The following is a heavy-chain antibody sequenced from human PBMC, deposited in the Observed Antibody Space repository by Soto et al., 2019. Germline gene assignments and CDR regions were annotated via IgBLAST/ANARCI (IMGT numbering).Heavy chain of an antibody. CDR1: GYTFTNYA. CDR2: INGGDGNT. Sequence: ASVKVSCKASGYTFTNYAMHWVRLAPGHRLEWMGWINGGDGNTNYSQKFQGRVTITRDRSASTAYMELSRLRYEDTAVYYCASSYSSSSKSIFFDPWGQGTQVTVSS. J-gene: IGHJ5*02. V-gene: IGHV1-3*01. D-gene: IGHD6-6*01. CDR3: ASSYSSSSKSIFFDP.